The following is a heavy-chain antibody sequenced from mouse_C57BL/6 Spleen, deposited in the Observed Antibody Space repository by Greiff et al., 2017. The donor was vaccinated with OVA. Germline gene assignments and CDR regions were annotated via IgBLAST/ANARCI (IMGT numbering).Heavy chain of an antibody. D-gene: IGHD4-1*01. V-gene: IGHV1-69*01. CDR2: IDPSDSYT. CDR3: ARGVGTNWYFDV. Sequence: QVQLQQPGAELVMPGASVKLSCKASGYTFTSYWMHWVKQRPGQGLEWIGEIDPSDSYTNYNQKFKGKSTLTVDKSSSTAYMQLSSLTSEDSAVYYCARGVGTNWYFDVWGTGTTVTVSS. CDR1: GYTFTSYW. J-gene: IGHJ1*03.